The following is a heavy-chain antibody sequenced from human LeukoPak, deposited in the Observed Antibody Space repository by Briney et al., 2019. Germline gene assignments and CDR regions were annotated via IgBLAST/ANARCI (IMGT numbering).Heavy chain of an antibody. J-gene: IGHJ6*02. CDR1: GFTFSNYG. CDR3: AKDLGYRYGKDYYYGMDV. D-gene: IGHD5-18*01. CDR2: ISYDGSNK. Sequence: GGSLRLSCAASGFTFSNYGIHWVRQAPGKGLEWVAVISYDGSNKYYADSVKGRCTISRDNSKNTLYLQMNSLRAEDTAVYYCAKDLGYRYGKDYYYGMDVWGQGTTVTVSS. V-gene: IGHV3-30*18.